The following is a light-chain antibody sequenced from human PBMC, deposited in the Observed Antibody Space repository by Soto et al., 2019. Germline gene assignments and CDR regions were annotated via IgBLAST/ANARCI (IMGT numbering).Light chain of an antibody. CDR2: GVS. J-gene: IGKJ3*01. V-gene: IGKV3-15*01. CDR1: QSVSSN. CDR3: QQYNNWPPIFP. Sequence: EIVMTQSPATLSVSPGERATLSCRASQSVSSNLAWYQQKPGQAPRLLIFGVSTRATGIPPRFSGSGSGTDIPLSIISLQSEDFAVYYCQQYNNWPPIFPFGPGTKVDIK.